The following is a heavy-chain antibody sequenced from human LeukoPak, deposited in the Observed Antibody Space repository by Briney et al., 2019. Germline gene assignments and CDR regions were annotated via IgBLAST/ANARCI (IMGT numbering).Heavy chain of an antibody. D-gene: IGHD3-10*01. Sequence: ASVKASCKASGYTFTSYGISWVRQAPGQGLEWMGWISAYNGNTNYAQKLQGRVTMTTDTSTSTAYMELRSLRSDDTAVYYCARDRWFGELLSHYYYGMDVWGQGTTVTVSS. J-gene: IGHJ6*02. CDR3: ARDRWFGELLSHYYYGMDV. CDR2: ISAYNGNT. CDR1: GYTFTSYG. V-gene: IGHV1-18*01.